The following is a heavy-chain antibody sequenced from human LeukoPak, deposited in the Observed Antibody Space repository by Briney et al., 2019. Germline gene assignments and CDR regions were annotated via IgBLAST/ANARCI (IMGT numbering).Heavy chain of an antibody. CDR3: AREVAVTGTPSLDN. V-gene: IGHV3-48*03. CDR1: GFTFSSYE. Sequence: GGSLRLSCAASGFTFSSYEMNWVRQAPGKGLEWVSYISSSGSTTYYADSVRGRFTLSRDNAKNSLYLQMNSLRVEDTAIYYCAREVAVTGTPSLDNWGQGTLVTVSS. D-gene: IGHD6-19*01. J-gene: IGHJ4*02. CDR2: ISSSGSTT.